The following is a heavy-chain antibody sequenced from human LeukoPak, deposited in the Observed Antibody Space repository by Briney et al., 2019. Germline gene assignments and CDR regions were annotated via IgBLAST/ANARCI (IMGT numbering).Heavy chain of an antibody. CDR3: AGVRTVLYSSSTAMFDAFDI. Sequence: SETLSLTCAVYGGSFSGYYWSWIRQPPGKGLEWIGEINHSGSTNSNPSLTSRVTISVDTSKNQFSLKLSSVTAAETAVYYCAGVRTVLYSSSTAMFDAFDIWGQGTMVSVS. CDR2: INHSGST. J-gene: IGHJ3*02. D-gene: IGHD6-6*01. CDR1: GGSFSGYY. V-gene: IGHV4-34*01.